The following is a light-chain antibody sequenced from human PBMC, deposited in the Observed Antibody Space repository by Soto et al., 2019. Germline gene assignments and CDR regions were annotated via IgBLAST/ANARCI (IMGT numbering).Light chain of an antibody. CDR3: QQYNTWPRT. J-gene: IGKJ1*01. Sequence: IVLTQSPGTLSLSPWERATLSCRASQSFSSTYLAWYQQKPGQPPRLLIYDASTRATGIPARFSGSGSGTEFTLTISSLQSEDFAVYYCQQYNTWPRTFGQGTKVDIK. CDR2: DAS. V-gene: IGKV3-15*01. CDR1: QSFSSTY.